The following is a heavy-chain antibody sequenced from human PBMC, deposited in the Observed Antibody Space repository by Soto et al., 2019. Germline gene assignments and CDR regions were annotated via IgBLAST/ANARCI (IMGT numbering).Heavy chain of an antibody. CDR3: ARDILPLSNWFDP. CDR2: ISSSSSYT. V-gene: IGHV3-11*05. J-gene: IGHJ5*02. Sequence: QVQLVESGGGLVKPGGSLRLSCAASGFTFSDYYMSWIRQAPGKGLEWVSYISSSSSYTNYADSVKGRFIISRDNAKNSLYLQMNSLRAEDTAVYYCARDILPLSNWFDPWGQGTLVTVSS. D-gene: IGHD2-21*01. CDR1: GFTFSDYY.